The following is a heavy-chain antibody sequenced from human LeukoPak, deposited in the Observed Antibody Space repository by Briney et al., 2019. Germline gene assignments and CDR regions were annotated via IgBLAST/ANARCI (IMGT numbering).Heavy chain of an antibody. J-gene: IGHJ4*02. CDR1: GFSLSTSGVG. D-gene: IGHD3-10*01. CDR3: AHSVARRGPSFYFDY. CDR2: IYWNDDK. Sequence: SGPTLVNPTQTLTLTCTFSGFSLSTSGVGVGWIRQPLGKALEWLALIYWNDDKRYSPSLQSRLTIIKDTSKNQVVLTMTNMDPVDTATYYCAHSVARRGPSFYFDYWGQGTLVPVSS. V-gene: IGHV2-5*01.